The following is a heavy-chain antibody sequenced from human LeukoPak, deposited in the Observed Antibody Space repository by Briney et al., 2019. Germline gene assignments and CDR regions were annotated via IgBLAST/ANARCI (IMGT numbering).Heavy chain of an antibody. CDR2: IYTSGST. D-gene: IGHD4-23*01. Sequence: SETLSLTCTVSGGSISSYYWSWIRQPAGKGLEWIGRIYTSGSTNYNPSLKSRVTMSVDTSKNQFSLKLSSVTAADTAVYYCARHSHGGNSNWFDPWGQGTLVTVSS. CDR1: GGSISSYY. J-gene: IGHJ5*02. CDR3: ARHSHGGNSNWFDP. V-gene: IGHV4-4*07.